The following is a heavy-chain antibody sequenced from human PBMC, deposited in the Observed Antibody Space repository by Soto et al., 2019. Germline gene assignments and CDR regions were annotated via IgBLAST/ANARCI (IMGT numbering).Heavy chain of an antibody. J-gene: IGHJ3*02. CDR2: INAYTGNT. CDR3: ASKGRGYSGYDSGHGAFDI. D-gene: IGHD5-12*01. V-gene: IGHV1-18*01. Sequence: ASVKVSCKASGYTFTAYGFNWVRQAPGQGLEWMGWINAYTGNTNYAQNLQGRVTMTTDTSTRTAYMELRGLRSDDTAVYYCASKGRGYSGYDSGHGAFDIWGQGTMVTVSS. CDR1: GYTFTAYG.